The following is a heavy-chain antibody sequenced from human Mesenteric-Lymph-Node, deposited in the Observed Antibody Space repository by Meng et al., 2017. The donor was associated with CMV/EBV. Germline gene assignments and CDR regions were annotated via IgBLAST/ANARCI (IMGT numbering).Heavy chain of an antibody. J-gene: IGHJ4*02. V-gene: IGHV4-39*01. CDR1: GGSISSSSYY. CDR3: ARGSTSVTMIVVVFTAASLAYDS. Sequence: SETLSLTCTVSGGSISSSSYYWGWIRQPPGKGLEWIGSIYYSGSTYYNPSPKSRVTISVDTSKNQFSLKLSSVTAADTAVYYCARGSTSVTMIVVVFTAASLAYDSWGQGTLVTVSS. D-gene: IGHD3-22*01. CDR2: IYYSGST.